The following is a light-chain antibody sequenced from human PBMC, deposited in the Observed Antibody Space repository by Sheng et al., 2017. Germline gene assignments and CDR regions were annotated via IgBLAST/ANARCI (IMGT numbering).Light chain of an antibody. J-gene: IGLJ3*02. V-gene: IGLV1-44*01. CDR3: GTWDSSLSAGV. CDR2: SNN. CDR1: SSNLGSNP. Sequence: QSVLTQPPSASGTPGQRVTISCSGSSSNLGSNPVSWFQQLPGTAPKLLIYSNNQRPSGVPDRFSGSKSGTSASLAISGLQSEDEADYYCGTWDSSLSAGVFGGGTKLTVL.